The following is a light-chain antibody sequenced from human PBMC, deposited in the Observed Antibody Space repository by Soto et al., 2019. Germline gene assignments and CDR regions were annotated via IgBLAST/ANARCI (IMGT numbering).Light chain of an antibody. CDR3: QVWDINSEHPLV. CDR1: NIGSKS. J-gene: IGLJ3*02. V-gene: IGLV3-21*02. CDR2: DDT. Sequence: SYELTQSPSVSVAPGQTARITCGGNNIGSKSVHWYQQKTGQAPLLVVYDDTDRPSGIPERFSGSNSGNTATLTISRVEAGDEADYYCQVWDINSEHPLVLAGGTKLTVL.